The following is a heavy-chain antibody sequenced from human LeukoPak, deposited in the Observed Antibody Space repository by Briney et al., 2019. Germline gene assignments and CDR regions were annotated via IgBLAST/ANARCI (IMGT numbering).Heavy chain of an antibody. CDR1: GYTLTELS. J-gene: IGHJ6*02. D-gene: IGHD4-17*01. CDR3: ARFNYGDWSYYGMDV. V-gene: IGHV1-18*01. Sequence: ASVKVSCKVSGYTLTELSMHWVRQAPGQGLEWMGWISAYNGNTNYAQKLQGRVTMTTDTSTSTAYMELRSLRSDDTAVYYCARFNYGDWSYYGMDVWGQGTTVTVSS. CDR2: ISAYNGNT.